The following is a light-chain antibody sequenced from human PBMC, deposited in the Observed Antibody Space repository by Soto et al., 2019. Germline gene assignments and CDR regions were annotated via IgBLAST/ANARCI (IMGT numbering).Light chain of an antibody. Sequence: QSVLTQPASVSGSPGQSITISCTGTSSDVGANIFVSWYQQHPGKVPKLMIYTVSSRPSGFSQRFSGSKSGNTASLTISGLQAEDEADYYCSSFTTDSTYVFGTGTKLTVL. V-gene: IGLV2-14*01. CDR1: SSDVGANIF. J-gene: IGLJ1*01. CDR3: SSFTTDSTYV. CDR2: TVS.